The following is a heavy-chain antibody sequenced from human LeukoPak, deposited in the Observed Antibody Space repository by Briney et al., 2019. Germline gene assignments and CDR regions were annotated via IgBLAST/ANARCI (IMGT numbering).Heavy chain of an antibody. CDR3: ASRKYYDSSGRPLDY. D-gene: IGHD3-22*01. CDR1: GYTFTGYY. V-gene: IGHV1-2*06. Sequence: ASVKVSCKASGYTFTGYYMHWVRQAPGQGLEWMERINPNSGGTNYAQKFQDRVTMTRDTSISTAYMELSRLRSDDTAVYYCASRKYYDSSGRPLDYWGQGTLVTVSS. J-gene: IGHJ4*02. CDR2: INPNSGGT.